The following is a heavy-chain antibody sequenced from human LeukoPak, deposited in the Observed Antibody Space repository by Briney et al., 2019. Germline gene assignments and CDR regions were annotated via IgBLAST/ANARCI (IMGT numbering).Heavy chain of an antibody. CDR1: GGSISSYY. CDR2: IYYSGST. Sequence: SETLSLTCTVSGGSISSYYWSWIRQPPGKGLEWIGYIYYSGSTNYNPSLKSRVTISVDTSKNQFSLKLSSVTAADTAVHYCARGMVRGVSVDYWGQGTLVTVSS. D-gene: IGHD3-10*01. V-gene: IGHV4-59*01. CDR3: ARGMVRGVSVDY. J-gene: IGHJ4*02.